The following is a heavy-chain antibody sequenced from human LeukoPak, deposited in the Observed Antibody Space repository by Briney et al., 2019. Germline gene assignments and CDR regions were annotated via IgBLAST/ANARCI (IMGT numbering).Heavy chain of an antibody. CDR1: GGSISSYY. J-gene: IGHJ4*02. Sequence: PSETLSLTCTVSGGSISSYYWNWIRQPAGKGLEWIGRIYTSGSTNYNPSLKSRVTMSVDTSKNQSSLRLGSVTAADTAVYYCARSGLWFGELRDYFDYWGQGTLVTVSS. CDR3: ARSGLWFGELRDYFDY. V-gene: IGHV4-4*07. CDR2: IYTSGST. D-gene: IGHD3-10*01.